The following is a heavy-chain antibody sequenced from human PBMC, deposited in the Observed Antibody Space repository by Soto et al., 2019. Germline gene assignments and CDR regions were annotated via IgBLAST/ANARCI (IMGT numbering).Heavy chain of an antibody. Sequence: PGGSLRLSCAASGFTFSSYAMSWVRQAPGKGLEWVSGISGSGGSTYYADSVKGRFTISRDNAKNSLYLQMNSLRAEDTAVYYCARGRARKDIVVVPAAMPVYMDVWGKETTVTVSS. CDR2: ISGSGGST. CDR3: ARGRARKDIVVVPAAMPVYMDV. V-gene: IGHV3-23*01. D-gene: IGHD2-2*01. CDR1: GFTFSSYA. J-gene: IGHJ6*03.